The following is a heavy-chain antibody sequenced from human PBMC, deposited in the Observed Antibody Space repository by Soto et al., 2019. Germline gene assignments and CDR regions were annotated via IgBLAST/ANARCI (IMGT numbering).Heavy chain of an antibody. Sequence: PGESLKISCKGSGYSFTSYWISWVRQMPGKGLEWMGRIDPSDSYTNYSPSFQGHVTISADKSISTAYLQWSSLKASDTAMYYCARAYDILTGPNWFDPWGQGTLVTVSS. D-gene: IGHD3-9*01. V-gene: IGHV5-10-1*01. CDR2: IDPSDSYT. CDR1: GYSFTSYW. J-gene: IGHJ5*02. CDR3: ARAYDILTGPNWFDP.